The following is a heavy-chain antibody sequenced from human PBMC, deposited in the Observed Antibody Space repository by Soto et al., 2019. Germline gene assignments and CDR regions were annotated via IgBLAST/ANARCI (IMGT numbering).Heavy chain of an antibody. Sequence: PSETLSLTCTVYGGSISSYYWSWIRQPPGKGLEWIGYIYYSGSTNYNPSLKSRVTISVDTSKNQFSLKLSSVTAADTAVYYCASYSYGYGLNRYNWFDPWGQGTLVTVSS. D-gene: IGHD5-18*01. CDR2: IYYSGST. J-gene: IGHJ5*02. CDR1: GGSISSYY. V-gene: IGHV4-59*01. CDR3: ASYSYGYGLNRYNWFDP.